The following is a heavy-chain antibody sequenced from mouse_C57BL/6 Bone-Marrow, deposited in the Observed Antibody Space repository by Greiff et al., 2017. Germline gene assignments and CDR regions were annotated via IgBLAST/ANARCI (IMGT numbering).Heavy chain of an antibody. CDR1: GYTFPEYT. V-gene: IGHV1-62-2*01. CDR3: ARHPQLTGLDY. CDR2: FYPGSGSI. D-gene: IGHD4-1*01. J-gene: IGHJ2*01. Sequence: VQLQQSGAELVKPGASVKLSCKASGYTFPEYTIHWVKQRSGQGLEWIGWFYPGSGSIKDNEKFKDKATLTANKSSSTVHMELSRLTSKDSAVYFCARHPQLTGLDYWGKGTTLTVSS.